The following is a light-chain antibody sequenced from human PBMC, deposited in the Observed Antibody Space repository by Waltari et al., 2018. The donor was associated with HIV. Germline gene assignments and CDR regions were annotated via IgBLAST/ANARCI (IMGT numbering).Light chain of an antibody. Sequence: QSALTQPAYVSGSPGQSTTISCTGTSSDVGNYNLVSWYQQHPGKAPKLIIYEAIKRPSWVSDRISGSKSASTASLTISGLQADDEADYFCSSYGGSSIWLFGGGTKLTVL. CDR1: SSDVGNYNL. V-gene: IGLV2-23*01. CDR3: SSYGGSSIWL. CDR2: EAI. J-gene: IGLJ2*01.